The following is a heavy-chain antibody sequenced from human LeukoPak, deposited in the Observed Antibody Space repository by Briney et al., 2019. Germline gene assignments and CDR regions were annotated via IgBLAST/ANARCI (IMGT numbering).Heavy chain of an antibody. J-gene: IGHJ5*02. V-gene: IGHV7-4-1*02. CDR1: GYTFTSYA. Sequence: GASVKVSCKAPGYTFTSYAMNWVRQAPGQGLEWMGWINTNTGNPTYAQGFTGRFVFSLDTSVSTAYLQISSLKADDTAVYYCARNPTGIYSGYDYGWFDPWGQGTLVTVSS. CDR3: ARNPTGIYSGYDYGWFDP. D-gene: IGHD5-12*01. CDR2: INTNTGNP.